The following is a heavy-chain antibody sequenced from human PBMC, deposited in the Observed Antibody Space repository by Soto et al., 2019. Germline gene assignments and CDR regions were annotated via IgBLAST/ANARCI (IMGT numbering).Heavy chain of an antibody. CDR1: GGTFSSYA. Sequence: SVKVSCKASGGTFSSYAISWVRQAPGQGLEWMGGIIPIFGTANYAQKFQGRVTITADESTSTAYMELGSLRSEDTAVYYCAAPPSRYCSGGSCYSAAFDIWGQGTMVTVSS. V-gene: IGHV1-69*13. J-gene: IGHJ3*02. D-gene: IGHD2-15*01. CDR2: IIPIFGTA. CDR3: AAPPSRYCSGGSCYSAAFDI.